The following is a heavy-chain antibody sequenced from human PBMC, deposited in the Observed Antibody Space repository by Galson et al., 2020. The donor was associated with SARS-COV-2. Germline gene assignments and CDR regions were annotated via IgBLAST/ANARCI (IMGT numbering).Heavy chain of an antibody. CDR3: AKDFGFGMVEDAFDI. CDR2: ICYNRSNK. CDR1: GFTISSYG. Sequence: GGSLRLSCAASGFTISSYGMHCVRQAPGKGLEWVAVICYNRSNKNYTDSLKGRFTISIDNSKNKLYLQMNSLRAEDTAVYYCAKDFGFGMVEDAFDIWGQGTMVTVSS. V-gene: IGHV3-33*06. D-gene: IGHD3-3*01. J-gene: IGHJ3*02.